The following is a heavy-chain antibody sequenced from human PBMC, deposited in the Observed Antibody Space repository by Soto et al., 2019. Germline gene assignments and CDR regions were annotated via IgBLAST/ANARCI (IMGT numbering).Heavy chain of an antibody. J-gene: IGHJ4*02. Sequence: QVQLVQSGAEVKKPGSSLKVSCKASGDTFDIYGFNWVRQAPGQGLEWLGTIIPIFGTADYAQKFEGRVSITAEKSTSTAYMELASLTSEDSAIYYCAGGGIHFYDDSSDAFDYWGQGTLITVSS. D-gene: IGHD3-22*01. CDR2: IIPIFGTA. CDR3: AGGGIHFYDDSSDAFDY. CDR1: GDTFDIYG. V-gene: IGHV1-69*06.